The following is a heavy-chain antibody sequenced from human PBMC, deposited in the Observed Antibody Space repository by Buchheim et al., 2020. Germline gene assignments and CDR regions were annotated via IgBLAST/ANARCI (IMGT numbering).Heavy chain of an antibody. CDR3: AGPGAYDFWSGYPYYYDGMDV. V-gene: IGHV1-46*01. D-gene: IGHD3-3*01. CDR2: INPSGGST. Sequence: QVQLVQSGAEVKKPGASVKVSCKASGYTFTSYYMHWVRQAPGQGLEWMGIINPSGGSTSYAQKFQGRVTMTRDTSTSTVYMELSSLRSEDTAVYYCAGPGAYDFWSGYPYYYDGMDVGGQGTT. J-gene: IGHJ6*02. CDR1: GYTFTSYY.